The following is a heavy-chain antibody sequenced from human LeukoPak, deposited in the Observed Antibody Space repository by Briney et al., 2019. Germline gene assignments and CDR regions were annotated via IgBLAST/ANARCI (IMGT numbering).Heavy chain of an antibody. J-gene: IGHJ5*02. CDR2: IYYSGST. V-gene: IGHV4-59*01. CDR3: AGDSTTGGGADP. Sequence: PSETLSLTCSVFGDSINSNYWSWMRQPPGKGLEWIGYIYYSGSTNYNPSLKSRVTISVDTSKNQFSLKLSSVTAADTAVYYCAGDSTTGGGADPWGQGTLVTVSS. D-gene: IGHD5/OR15-5a*01. CDR1: GDSINSNY.